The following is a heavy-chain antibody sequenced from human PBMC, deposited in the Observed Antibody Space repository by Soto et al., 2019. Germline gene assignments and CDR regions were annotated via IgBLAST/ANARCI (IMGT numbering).Heavy chain of an antibody. CDR2: ISYDGSNK. V-gene: IGHV3-30*18. CDR1: GFTFSSYG. Sequence: GGSLRLSCAASGFTFSSYGMHWVRQAPGKGLEWVAVISYDGSNKYYADSVKGRFTISRDNSKNTLDLQMNSLRAEDTAVYYCAKDPTTGIAAAGQGWGQGTLVTVSS. J-gene: IGHJ4*02. CDR3: AKDPTTGIAAAGQG. D-gene: IGHD6-13*01.